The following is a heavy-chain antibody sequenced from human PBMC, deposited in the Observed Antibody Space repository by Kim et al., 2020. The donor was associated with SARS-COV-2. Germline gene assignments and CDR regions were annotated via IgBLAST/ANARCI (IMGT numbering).Heavy chain of an antibody. D-gene: IGHD3-22*01. CDR3: VATRTMIVVVDAFDI. V-gene: IGHV3-21*01. Sequence: DSVKGRLPIPRNNAKNSLYLQMNSRRAEDTAVYYCVATRTMIVVVDAFDIWGQGTMVTVSS. J-gene: IGHJ3*02.